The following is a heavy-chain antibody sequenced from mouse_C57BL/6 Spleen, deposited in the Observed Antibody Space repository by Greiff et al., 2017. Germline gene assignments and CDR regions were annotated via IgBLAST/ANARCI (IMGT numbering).Heavy chain of an antibody. CDR2: ISDGGSYT. CDR1: GFTFSSYA. J-gene: IGHJ1*03. Sequence: EVQLVESGGGLVKPGGSLKLSCAASGFTFSSYAMSWVRQTPEKRLEWVATISDGGSYTYYPDNVKGRFTISRDNAKNNLYLQMSHLKSEDTAMYYCAREGRGSSYRYFDVWGTGTTVTVSS. D-gene: IGHD1-1*01. CDR3: AREGRGSSYRYFDV. V-gene: IGHV5-4*01.